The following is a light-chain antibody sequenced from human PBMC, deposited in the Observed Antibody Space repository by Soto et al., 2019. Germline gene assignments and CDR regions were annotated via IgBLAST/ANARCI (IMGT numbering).Light chain of an antibody. Sequence: EIVLTQSPGTLSLSPGERATLSCRASQSVTSNFLAWYQQKPGQAPRLLIYGASTRAACVPDRFSGSGSGTDFTLTIIRLEAESDAVYYCQQYGRSSLMYTFGQGTKLGVK. CDR2: GAS. CDR1: QSVTSNF. J-gene: IGKJ2*01. CDR3: QQYGRSSLMYT. V-gene: IGKV3-20*01.